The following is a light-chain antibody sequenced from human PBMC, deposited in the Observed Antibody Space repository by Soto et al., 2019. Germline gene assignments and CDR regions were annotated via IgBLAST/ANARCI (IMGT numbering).Light chain of an antibody. CDR3: QQYHNWTPLT. CDR1: QSAGNF. CDR2: YIA. Sequence: EIVMTPSPATLSLSPGETASLCCSASQSAGNFLAWYQQQPGQAPRLLIYYIATRATGIPARFSGSGSGSEFTLTISSLQSEDFAVSYCQQYHNWTPLTFGGGTKVDI. J-gene: IGKJ4*01. V-gene: IGKV3D-15*01.